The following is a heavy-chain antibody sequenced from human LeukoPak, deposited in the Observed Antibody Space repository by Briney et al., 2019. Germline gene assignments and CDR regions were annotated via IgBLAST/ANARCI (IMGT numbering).Heavy chain of an antibody. CDR2: ISSGSTYI. V-gene: IGHV3-21*03. CDR1: GFTFSSYP. J-gene: IGHJ4*02. D-gene: IGHD6-13*01. CDR3: ARDISSWEKGVVDY. Sequence: PGGSLRLSCAASGFTFSSYPRHWVRQAPGKGLEWVSSISSGSTYIYYADSVKGRFTISRDNAKNSLSLQMNSLRAEDTAVYYWARDISSWEKGVVDYWGQGTLVTVAS.